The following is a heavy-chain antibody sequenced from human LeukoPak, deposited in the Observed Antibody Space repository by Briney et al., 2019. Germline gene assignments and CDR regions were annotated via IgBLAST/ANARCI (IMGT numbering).Heavy chain of an antibody. CDR3: ARRYGDYGGGFDY. CDR1: GGSFSGYY. D-gene: IGHD4-17*01. CDR2: INHSGST. V-gene: IGHV4-34*01. J-gene: IGHJ4*02. Sequence: SETLSLTCAVYGGSFSGYYWSWIRQPPGKGLEWIGEINHSGSTNYNPSLKSRVTISVDTSKNQFSLKLSSVTAADTAVYYCARRYGDYGGGFDYWGQGTLVTVSS.